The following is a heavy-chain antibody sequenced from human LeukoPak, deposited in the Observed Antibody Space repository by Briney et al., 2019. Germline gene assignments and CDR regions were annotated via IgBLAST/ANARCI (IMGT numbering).Heavy chain of an antibody. CDR1: GYTFTGYY. V-gene: IGHV1-2*02. CDR3: AGGYSHDSSEGDY. CDR2: INPNSGGT. Sequence: GASVKVSCKASGYTFTGYYMHWVRQAPGQGLEWMGWINPNSGGTNYAQKFQGRVTMTRDTSVSTAYMELSRLRSDDTAVYYCAGGYSHDSSEGDYWGQGTLVTVSS. D-gene: IGHD3-22*01. J-gene: IGHJ4*02.